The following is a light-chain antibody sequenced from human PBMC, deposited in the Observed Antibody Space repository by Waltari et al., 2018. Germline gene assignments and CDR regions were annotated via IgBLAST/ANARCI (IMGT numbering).Light chain of an antibody. Sequence: QAGLTQPPSVSKGLRQTATLTCTGNNNHVCYEAATWLHQHHGHPPNLLFYSNNNRPSGISARFSASRSGSTASLTITGLQTEDEADYYCSAWDSSLSAWVFGGGTKLTVL. CDR1: NNHVCYEA. CDR2: SNN. J-gene: IGLJ3*02. CDR3: SAWDSSLSAWV. V-gene: IGLV10-54*04.